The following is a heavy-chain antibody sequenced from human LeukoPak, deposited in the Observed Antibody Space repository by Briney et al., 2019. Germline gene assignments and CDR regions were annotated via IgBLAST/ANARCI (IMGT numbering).Heavy chain of an antibody. J-gene: IGHJ5*01. Sequence: AGGSLRLSCAGSGFALKSYSLSWVRQAPGKGLEWVSSISSTSAYIYYADSVKGRFTISRDNVDNVVYLQMNSLGAEDTAVYYCARVAVSGPTGWFDSWGQGTLVIVSS. CDR3: ARVAVSGPTGWFDS. CDR2: ISSTSAYI. D-gene: IGHD2-8*02. V-gene: IGHV3-21*01. CDR1: GFALKSYS.